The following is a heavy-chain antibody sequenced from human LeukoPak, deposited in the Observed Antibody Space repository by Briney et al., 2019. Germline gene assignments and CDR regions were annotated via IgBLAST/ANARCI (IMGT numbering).Heavy chain of an antibody. Sequence: SETLSLTCTVSGGSISSYYWSWIRQPPGKGLEWIRYIYYSGSTNYNPSLKSRVTISVDTSKNQFSLKLSSVTAADTAVYYCARIPARWGGFDYWGQGTLVTVSS. J-gene: IGHJ4*02. CDR3: ARIPARWGGFDY. CDR1: GGSISSYY. D-gene: IGHD7-27*01. CDR2: IYYSGST. V-gene: IGHV4-59*01.